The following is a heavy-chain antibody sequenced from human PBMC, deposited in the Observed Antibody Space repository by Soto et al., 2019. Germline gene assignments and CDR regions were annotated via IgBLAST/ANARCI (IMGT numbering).Heavy chain of an antibody. CDR2: VSHDGRNT. J-gene: IGHJ4*02. CDR3: AKGGRQWLVTSDFNY. D-gene: IGHD6-19*01. CDR1: GFTFSDYA. Sequence: VQLVESGGGVVQPGRSLRLSCAASGFTFSDYAMHWVRQAPGKGLEWVAVVSHDGRNTHYADSVKGRFTISRDSSKNPVPLGVTSLRAEDTAVYYCAKGGRQWLVTSDFNYWGQGALVTVSS. V-gene: IGHV3-30*18.